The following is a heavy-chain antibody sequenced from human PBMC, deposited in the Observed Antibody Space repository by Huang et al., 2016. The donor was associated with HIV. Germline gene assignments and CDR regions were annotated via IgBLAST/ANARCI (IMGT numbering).Heavy chain of an antibody. CDR3: ARARGFLYDSTGYYSRYYFDS. V-gene: IGHV1-8*03. D-gene: IGHD3-22*01. J-gene: IGHJ4*02. Sequence: QVQLVPSGAEVKKPGASVKVSCKASGFNFNNYDFNWVRQASGLGQWWRGLMNPKRGNTGYAQKFQVRVTSTRNTAITTAYMELRSLRSEDTAVYYCARARGFLYDSTGYYSRYYFDSWGQGTLVTISS. CDR1: GFNFNNYD. CDR2: MNPKRGNT.